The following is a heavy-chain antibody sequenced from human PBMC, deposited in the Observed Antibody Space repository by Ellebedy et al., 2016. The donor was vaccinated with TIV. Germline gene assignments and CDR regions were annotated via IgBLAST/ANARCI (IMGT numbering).Heavy chain of an antibody. J-gene: IGHJ4*02. Sequence: PGGSLRLSCAASGFMFADYAMHWVRQAPGKGLEWVSGISWHSGTIGYADSVKGRFTISRANAKNSLYLKMNSLRGEDTGVYYSAADMRTWGPAAPDSWGQGTLVTVSS. CDR3: AADMRTWGPAAPDS. D-gene: IGHD6-13*01. V-gene: IGHV3-9*01. CDR1: GFMFADYA. CDR2: ISWHSGTI.